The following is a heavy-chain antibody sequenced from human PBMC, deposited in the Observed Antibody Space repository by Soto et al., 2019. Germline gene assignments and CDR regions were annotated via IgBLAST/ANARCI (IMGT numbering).Heavy chain of an antibody. J-gene: IGHJ6*02. CDR2: ISYDGSNK. D-gene: IGHD3-22*01. CDR3: AKAVYYDSSGYSDYYYGMDV. V-gene: IGHV3-30*18. CDR1: GFTFSSYG. Sequence: GGSPRLSCAASGFTFSSYGMHWVRQAPGKGLEWVAVISYDGSNKYYADSVKGRFTISRDNSKNTLYLQMNSLRAEDTAVYYCAKAVYYDSSGYSDYYYGMDVWGQGTTVTVSS.